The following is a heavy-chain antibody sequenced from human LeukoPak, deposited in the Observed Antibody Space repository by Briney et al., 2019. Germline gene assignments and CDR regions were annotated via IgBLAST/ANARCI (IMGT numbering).Heavy chain of an antibody. CDR2: IISTSSTM. CDR1: GFTFSSYS. V-gene: IGHV3-48*02. D-gene: IGHD6-19*01. J-gene: IGHJ5*01. CDR3: ARDRDSSGRNFDF. Sequence: GGSLRLSCAVSGFTFSSYSMNWVRQAPGKGLEWVSYIISTSSTMYYADSVKGRFSISRDNAKNSLYLQMNSVRDEDTAVYYCARDRDSSGRNFDFWGQGTLVTVS.